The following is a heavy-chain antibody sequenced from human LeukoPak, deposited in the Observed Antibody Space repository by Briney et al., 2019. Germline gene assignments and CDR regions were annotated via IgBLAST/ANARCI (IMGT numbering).Heavy chain of an antibody. Sequence: SETLSLTCTVSGGSISSYYWSWIRQPAGKGLEWIGRTYTSGSINYNPSLKGRVTMSVDTSKNQFSLKLSSVTAADTAVYYCARSDYDFWSGYLDYWGQGTLVTVSS. V-gene: IGHV4-4*07. CDR1: GGSISSYY. J-gene: IGHJ4*02. CDR3: ARSDYDFWSGYLDY. CDR2: TYTSGSI. D-gene: IGHD3-3*01.